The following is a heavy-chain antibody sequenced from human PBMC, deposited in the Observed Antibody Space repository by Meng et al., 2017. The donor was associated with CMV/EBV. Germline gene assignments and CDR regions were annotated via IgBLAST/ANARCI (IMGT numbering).Heavy chain of an antibody. D-gene: IGHD3-3*01. J-gene: IGHJ6*02. CDR3: ASLYYDFWSGYWGNYYYGMDV. V-gene: IGHV1-2*02. CDR1: GYTFTGYY. CDR2: INPNSGGT. Sequence: ASVKVSCKASGYTFTGYYTHWVRQAPGQGLEWMGWINPNSGGTNYAQKFQGRVTMTRDTSISTAYMELSRLRSDDTAVYYCASLYYDFWSGYWGNYYYGMDVWGQGTTVTVSS.